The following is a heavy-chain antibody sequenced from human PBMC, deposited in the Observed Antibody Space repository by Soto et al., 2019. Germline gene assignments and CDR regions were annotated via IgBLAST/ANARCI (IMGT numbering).Heavy chain of an antibody. V-gene: IGHV1-46*01. J-gene: IGHJ4*02. D-gene: IGHD4-17*01. Sequence: QVQLVQSGAEVKKPGASVKVSCKASGYTFTSYYMHWVRQAPGQGLEWMGIINPSGGGTSYAQKFQGRVTMTRDTSTSTVHMELSSLRSEDTAVYYCARASKGYGGNLSYYFDYWGQGTLVTVSS. CDR1: GYTFTSYY. CDR3: ARASKGYGGNLSYYFDY. CDR2: INPSGGGT.